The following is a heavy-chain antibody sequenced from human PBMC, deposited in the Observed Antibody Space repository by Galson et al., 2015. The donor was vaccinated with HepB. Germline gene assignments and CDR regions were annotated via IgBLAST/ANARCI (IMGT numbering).Heavy chain of an antibody. CDR3: AKGDTAHFLDDAFDI. Sequence: SLRLSCAASGFTFSSYAMSWVRQAPGKGLEWVSAISGSGGSTYYADSVKGQFTISRDNSENTLYLQMNSLRAEDTAVYYCAKGDTAHFLDDAFDIWGQGTMVTVSS. V-gene: IGHV3-23*01. CDR2: ISGSGGST. J-gene: IGHJ3*02. D-gene: IGHD5-18*01. CDR1: GFTFSSYA.